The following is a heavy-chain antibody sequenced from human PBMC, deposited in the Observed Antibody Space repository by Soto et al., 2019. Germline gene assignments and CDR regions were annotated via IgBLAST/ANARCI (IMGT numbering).Heavy chain of an antibody. D-gene: IGHD7-27*01. CDR3: ARGPSGDKVDS. CDR1: GGSISTVDYW. CDR2: IYDGGRT. Sequence: QVQLQESGPGLVKPSQTLSLTCTVSGGSISTVDYWWSWIRQSPDMGLEWIGHIYDGGRTYNNPCLESRVTMSDTSKSQLSLTLSSVSAADTAVYSCARGPSGDKVDSWGQGTLVTVSS. V-gene: IGHV4-30-4*01. J-gene: IGHJ4*02.